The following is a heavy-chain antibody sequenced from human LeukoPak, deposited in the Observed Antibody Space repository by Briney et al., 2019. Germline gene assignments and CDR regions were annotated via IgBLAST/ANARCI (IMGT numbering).Heavy chain of an antibody. CDR2: INPNSGGT. CDR3: ARDIYSGYDSLGY. D-gene: IGHD5-12*01. V-gene: IGHV1-2*02. J-gene: IGHJ4*02. CDR1: GYTFTGYY. Sequence: ASVKVSCKASGYTFTGYYMHWVRQAPGQWLVWMGWINPNSGGTNYAQKLQGRVTMTTDTSTSTAYMELRSLRSDDTAVYYCARDIYSGYDSLGYWGQGTLVTVSS.